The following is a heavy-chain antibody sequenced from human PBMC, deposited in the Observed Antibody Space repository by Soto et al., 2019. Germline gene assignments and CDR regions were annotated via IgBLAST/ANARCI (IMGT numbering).Heavy chain of an antibody. CDR3: AREPGIAAAGGTVDY. D-gene: IGHD6-13*01. V-gene: IGHV4-34*01. J-gene: IGHJ4*02. CDR2: INHSGST. CDR1: GGSFSGYY. Sequence: PSETLSLTCAVYGGSFSGYYWSWIRQPPGKGLEWIGEINHSGSTNYNPSLKSRVTISVDTSKNQFSLKLSSVTAADTAVYYCAREPGIAAAGGTVDYWGQGTLVTVSS.